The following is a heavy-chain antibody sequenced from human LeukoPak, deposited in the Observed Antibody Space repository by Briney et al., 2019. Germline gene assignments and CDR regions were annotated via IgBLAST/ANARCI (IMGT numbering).Heavy chain of an antibody. J-gene: IGHJ6*02. CDR1: GGTFSSYA. D-gene: IGHD3-10*01. Sequence: ASVKVSCKASGGTFSSYAISWVRQAPGQGLEWMGRIIPILGIANYAQKFQGRVTITADKSTSTAYMELSSLRSEDTAVYYCARGYYYGSGSYYYYGMDVWGQGTTVTVSS. V-gene: IGHV1-69*04. CDR2: IIPILGIA. CDR3: ARGYYYGSGSYYYYGMDV.